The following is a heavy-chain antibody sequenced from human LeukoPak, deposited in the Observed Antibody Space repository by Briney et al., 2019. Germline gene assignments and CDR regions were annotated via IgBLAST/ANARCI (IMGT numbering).Heavy chain of an antibody. CDR3: ARETIFGVVMDGMDV. J-gene: IGHJ6*02. CDR1: GYTFTGYY. Sequence: GASVKVSCKASGYTFTGYYMHWVRQAPGQGLEWMGRINPNSGGTNYAQKFQGWVTMTRDTSISTAYMELSRLRSDDTAVYYCARETIFGVVMDGMDVWGQGTTVTVSS. D-gene: IGHD3-3*01. CDR2: INPNSGGT. V-gene: IGHV1-2*04.